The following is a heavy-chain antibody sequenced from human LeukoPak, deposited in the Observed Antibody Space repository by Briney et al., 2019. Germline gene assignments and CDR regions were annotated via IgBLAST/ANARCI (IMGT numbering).Heavy chain of an antibody. J-gene: IGHJ4*02. CDR3: ARAPVTSCRGAFCYPFDI. V-gene: IGHV3-23*01. CDR1: GFTFSTFA. D-gene: IGHD2-15*01. Sequence: SGGSLRLSCAASGFTFSTFAMIWVRQPPGKGLEWVSSIFPSGGEIHYADSVRGRFTISRDNSKSTLSLQMNSLRADDAAVYYCARAPVTSCRGAFCYPFDIWGQGTLVTVSS. CDR2: IFPSGGEI.